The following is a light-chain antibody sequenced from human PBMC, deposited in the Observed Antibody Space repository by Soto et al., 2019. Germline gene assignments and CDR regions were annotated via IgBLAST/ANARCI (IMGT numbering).Light chain of an antibody. V-gene: IGKV2-28*01. J-gene: IGKJ3*01. CDR2: LGS. Sequence: DTVMTQPPPSLSVTPGEPASTSCRSRQSLLNCNGYIYWYWYLQEPGPSPQLLIYLGSNRGSGVPDRFSGSGSGTDFTLKISRVEAEDVGVYYCIQALQTPGTFGPGTKVDIK. CDR3: IQALQTPGT. CDR1: QSLLNCNGYIY.